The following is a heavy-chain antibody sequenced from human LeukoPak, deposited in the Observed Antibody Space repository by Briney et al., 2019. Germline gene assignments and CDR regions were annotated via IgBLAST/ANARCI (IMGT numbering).Heavy chain of an antibody. V-gene: IGHV4-59*01. CDR3: ARTYCGGDCYSEEDI. Sequence: ASETLSLTCTVSGGSISSYYWSWNRQPPGTGLEWIGYIYYSGSTNYNPSLKSRVTISVDTSKNQFSLKLSSVTAADTAVYYCARTYCGGDCYSEEDIWGQGTMVTVSS. J-gene: IGHJ3*02. CDR1: GGSISSYY. D-gene: IGHD2-21*02. CDR2: IYYSGST.